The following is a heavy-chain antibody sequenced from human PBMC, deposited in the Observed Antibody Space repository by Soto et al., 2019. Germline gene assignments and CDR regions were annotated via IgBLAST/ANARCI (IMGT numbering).Heavy chain of an antibody. D-gene: IGHD6-13*01. CDR2: INAGNGNT. Sequence: ASVKVSCKASGYTFTSYARHWVRQAPGQRLEWMGWINAGNGNTKYSQKFQGRVTITRDTSASTAYMELSSLRSEDTAVYYCARSAAAPTRIFDDWGQGTLVTVS. V-gene: IGHV1-3*01. J-gene: IGHJ4*02. CDR1: GYTFTSYA. CDR3: ARSAAAPTRIFDD.